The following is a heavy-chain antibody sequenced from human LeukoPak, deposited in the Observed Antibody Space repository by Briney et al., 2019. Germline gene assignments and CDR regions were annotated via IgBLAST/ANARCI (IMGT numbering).Heavy chain of an antibody. D-gene: IGHD3-16*01. CDR3: VRDYVWGTF. J-gene: IGHJ3*01. CDR2: IKTNGNDK. V-gene: IGHV3-7*01. CDR1: GFTFTSYW. Sequence: AGGSLRLSCAASGFTFTSYWMSWFRQTPGKGLEWVGNIKTNGNDKYYADSVKGRFTISRDNTKNSLFLQINSLRAEDTAVYYCVRDYVWGTF.